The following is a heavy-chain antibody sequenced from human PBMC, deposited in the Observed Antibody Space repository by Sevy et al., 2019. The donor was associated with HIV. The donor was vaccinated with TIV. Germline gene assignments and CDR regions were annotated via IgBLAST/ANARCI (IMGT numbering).Heavy chain of an antibody. CDR2: INYSGST. D-gene: IGHD3-10*01. Sequence: AENLSLTCTVSGGFGVYYWSWIRQPPGKGLDWFGYINYSGSTNYNPSLKSPVTISVDTSKNQSSLNLSSVTAADRAVYYCARVRAWYYGSTGNAFDFWGQGTMVTVSS. CDR3: ARVRAWYYGSTGNAFDF. CDR1: GGFGVYY. V-gene: IGHV4-59*01. J-gene: IGHJ3*01.